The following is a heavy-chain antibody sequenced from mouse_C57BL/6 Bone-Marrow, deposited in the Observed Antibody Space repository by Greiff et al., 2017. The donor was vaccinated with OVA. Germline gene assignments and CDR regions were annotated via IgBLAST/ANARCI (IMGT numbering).Heavy chain of an antibody. V-gene: IGHV10-1*01. CDR2: IRSKSNNYAT. CDR1: GFSFNTYA. CDR3: VRHPKTGVFDY. J-gene: IGHJ2*01. D-gene: IGHD4-1*01. Sequence: EVQGVESGGGLVQPKGSLKLSCAAPGFSFNTYAMNWVRQAPGKGLEWVARIRSKSNNYATYYADSVKDRFTISRDDSESMLYLQMNNLKTEDTAMYYCVRHPKTGVFDYWGQGTTLTVSS.